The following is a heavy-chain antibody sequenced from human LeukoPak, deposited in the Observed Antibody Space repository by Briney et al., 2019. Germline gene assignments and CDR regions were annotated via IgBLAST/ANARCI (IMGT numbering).Heavy chain of an antibody. CDR3: ARVSSGYDFDY. CDR1: GYTFTSYG. J-gene: IGHJ4*02. V-gene: IGHV1-8*03. CDR2: MNPNSGNT. Sequence: WASVKVSCKASGYTFTSYGISWVRQAPGQGLEWMGWMNPNSGNTGYAQKFQGRVTITRNTSISTAYMELSSLRSEDTAVYYCARVSSGYDFDYWGQGTLVTVSS. D-gene: IGHD5-12*01.